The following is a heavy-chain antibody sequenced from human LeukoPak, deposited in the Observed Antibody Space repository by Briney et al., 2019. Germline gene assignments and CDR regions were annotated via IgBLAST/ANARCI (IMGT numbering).Heavy chain of an antibody. CDR1: GYTFTNYG. Sequence: ASVKVSCKASGYTFTNYGISWVRQAPGQGLEWMGWICGYNGNTNYAQKVQGRVTMTRDTSTSTAYMELRSLRSDDTAVYYCAREEGDWGDAFDIWGQGTLVTVSS. J-gene: IGHJ3*02. CDR2: ICGYNGNT. CDR3: AREEGDWGDAFDI. V-gene: IGHV1-18*01. D-gene: IGHD2-21*02.